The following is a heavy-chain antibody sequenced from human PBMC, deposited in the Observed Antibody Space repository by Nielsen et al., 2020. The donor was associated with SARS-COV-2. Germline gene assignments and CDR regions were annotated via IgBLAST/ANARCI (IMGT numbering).Heavy chain of an antibody. D-gene: IGHD5-24*01. CDR2: MWYDEADQ. Sequence: GESLKISCAASGFTFSNYAMHWVRQAPGKGLEWVADMWYDEADQYYADSVKGRFTISRDNAKNTLYLQMNSLRAEDSAVYYCARVGTDGWGQGTLVTVSS. J-gene: IGHJ4*02. CDR1: GFTFSNYA. CDR3: ARVGTDG. V-gene: IGHV3-33*01.